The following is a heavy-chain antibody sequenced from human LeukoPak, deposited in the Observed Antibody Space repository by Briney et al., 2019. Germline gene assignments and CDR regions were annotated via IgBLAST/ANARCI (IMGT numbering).Heavy chain of an antibody. V-gene: IGHV4-31*03. J-gene: IGHJ4*02. D-gene: IGHD4-17*01. Sequence: PSETLSLTCTVSGGSISSGGYSWSWIRQHPGKGLEWIGYIYYSGSTYYNPSLKSRVTISVDTSKNQFSLKLSSVTAADTAVYYCARAPRPDYAPFDYWGQGTLVTVSS. CDR3: ARAPRPDYAPFDY. CDR1: GGSISSGGYS. CDR2: IYYSGST.